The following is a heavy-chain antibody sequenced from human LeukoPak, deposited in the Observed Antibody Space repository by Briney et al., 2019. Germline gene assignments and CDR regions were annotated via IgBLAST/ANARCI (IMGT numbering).Heavy chain of an antibody. D-gene: IGHD3-10*01. CDR3: ARRALLWFGESPLYYFDY. CDR2: IYYSGST. J-gene: IGHJ4*02. CDR1: GFTFSSYE. V-gene: IGHV4-39*01. Sequence: LRLSCAASGFTFSSYEMNWIRQPPGKGLEWIGSIYYSGSTYYNPSLKSRVTISVDTSKNQFSLKLSSVTAADTAVYYCARRALLWFGESPLYYFDYWGQGTLVTVSS.